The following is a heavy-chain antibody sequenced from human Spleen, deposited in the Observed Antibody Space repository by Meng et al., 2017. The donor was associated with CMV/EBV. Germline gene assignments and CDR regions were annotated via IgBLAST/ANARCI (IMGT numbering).Heavy chain of an antibody. CDR1: GFTFRSYW. Sequence: GESLKISCAASGFTFRSYWMSWVRQAPGKGLEWVAVISYDGTNKYYADSVKGRFTISRDNSKNTLYLQMNSLSAADTAVYYCTRGEIFGVVIITRYFDYWGQGTLVTVSS. J-gene: IGHJ4*02. CDR3: TRGEIFGVVIITRYFDY. V-gene: IGHV3-30-3*01. CDR2: ISYDGTNK. D-gene: IGHD3-3*01.